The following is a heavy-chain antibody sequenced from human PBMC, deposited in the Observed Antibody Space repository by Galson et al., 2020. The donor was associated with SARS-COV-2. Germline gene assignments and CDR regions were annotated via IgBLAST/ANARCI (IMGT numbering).Heavy chain of an antibody. Sequence: SETLSLTCIVSGGSMSSGSYSWSWVRQSLGGGLESIAYISPSDRTYYNASLRSRATISVDRSKNEFSLRLISVTAADTAVYYCARVAGPDNDFWNVFRRTSGYSYYNYYMDVWGKGTAVTVS. CDR3: ARVAGPDNDFWNVFRRTSGYSYYNYYMDV. J-gene: IGHJ6*03. V-gene: IGHV4-30-2*06. D-gene: IGHD3-3*01. CDR1: GGSMSSGSYS. CDR2: ISPSDRT.